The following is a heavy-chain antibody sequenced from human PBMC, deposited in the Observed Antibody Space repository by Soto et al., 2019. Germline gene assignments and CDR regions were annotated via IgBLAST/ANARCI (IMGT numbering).Heavy chain of an antibody. J-gene: IGHJ6*04. D-gene: IGHD6-13*01. CDR3: ARGGLQHALDV. CDR2: VNNDGTAT. Sequence: EVQLVESGGGLVQPGGSLRLSCAASGFTFSNYWMYWVRQAPGKGLVWVSRVNNDGTATTHADSVKGRFTISRDTAENTLYLRMNSLRAEDTAVYYCARGGLQHALDVWGKGSTVTVSS. CDR1: GFTFSNYW. V-gene: IGHV3-74*03.